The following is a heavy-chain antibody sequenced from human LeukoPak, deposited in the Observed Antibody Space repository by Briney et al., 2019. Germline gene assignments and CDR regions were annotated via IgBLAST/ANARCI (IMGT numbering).Heavy chain of an antibody. CDR1: GFPFGTYS. J-gene: IGHJ4*02. CDR2: ISGGSDYI. CDR3: ARLTVLDY. Sequence: GGSLRLSCAASGFPFGTYSMNWVRQAPGKGLEWVSSISGGSDYIYYADSVKGRFTISRDNAKNSLFLQMTRLRAEDAAVYYCARLTVLDYWGQGTLVTVSS. D-gene: IGHD1-20*01. V-gene: IGHV3-21*01.